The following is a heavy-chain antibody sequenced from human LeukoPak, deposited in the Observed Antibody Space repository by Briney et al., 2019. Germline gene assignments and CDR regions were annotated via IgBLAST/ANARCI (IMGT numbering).Heavy chain of an antibody. CDR2: INPSGGST. Sequence: ASVKVSCKASGYTFTSYYMHWVRRAPGQGLEWMGIINPSGGSTSYAQKFQGRVTMTRDTSTSTVYMELSSLRSEDTAVYYCARVGYGGAFDYWGQGTLVTVSS. CDR1: GYTFTSYY. J-gene: IGHJ4*02. CDR3: ARVGYGGAFDY. D-gene: IGHD5-12*01. V-gene: IGHV1-46*01.